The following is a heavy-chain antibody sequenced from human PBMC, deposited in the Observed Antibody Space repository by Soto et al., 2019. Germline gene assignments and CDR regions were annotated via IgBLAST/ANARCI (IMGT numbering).Heavy chain of an antibody. CDR3: ARDLEKGGGSAGFDD. CDR2: INPKSGGT. Sequence: GXSVKVCCRASGYTFTVYYVDWVRQAPGQGLEWMGWINPKSGGTMYPQKFQGRVTMTWDTSISTAYMALTRLRSDDTAVYYCARDLEKGGGSAGFDDWGQGTLVTVSS. D-gene: IGHD1-26*01. CDR1: GYTFTVYY. J-gene: IGHJ4*02. V-gene: IGHV1-2*02.